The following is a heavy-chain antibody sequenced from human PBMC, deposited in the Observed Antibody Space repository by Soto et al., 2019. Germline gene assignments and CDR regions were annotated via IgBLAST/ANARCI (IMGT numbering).Heavy chain of an antibody. D-gene: IGHD5-12*01. Sequence: ASVKVSCKASGGTFSSYAISCVRQAPGQGLEWMGGIIPIFGTANYAQKFQGRVTITADESTSTAYMELSSLRSEDTAVYYCAIVEGDIVATITWFDPWGQGTLVTVSS. J-gene: IGHJ5*02. CDR1: GGTFSSYA. CDR3: AIVEGDIVATITWFDP. CDR2: IIPIFGTA. V-gene: IGHV1-69*13.